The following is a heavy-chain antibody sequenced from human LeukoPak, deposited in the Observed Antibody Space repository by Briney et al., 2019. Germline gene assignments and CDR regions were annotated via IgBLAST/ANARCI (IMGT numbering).Heavy chain of an antibody. CDR2: ISSSGSTI. J-gene: IGHJ6*02. Sequence: AGGSLRLSCAASGFTFSSYEMNWVRQAPGKGLEWVSYISSSGSTIYYADSVKGRSTISRDNAKNSLYLQMNSLRAEDTAVYYCARGPYYYYGMDVWGQGTTVTVSS. CDR3: ARGPYYYYGMDV. V-gene: IGHV3-48*03. CDR1: GFTFSSYE.